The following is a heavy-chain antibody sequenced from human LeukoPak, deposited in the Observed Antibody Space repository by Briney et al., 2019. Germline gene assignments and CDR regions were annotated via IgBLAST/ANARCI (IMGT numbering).Heavy chain of an antibody. V-gene: IGHV3-9*01. CDR1: GFTFGDYA. CDR3: AKEGYSYGPRGFDY. CDR2: ISWNSGSI. Sequence: GGSLRLSCTASGFTFGDYAMSWVRQAPGKGLEWVSGISWNSGSIGYADSVKGRFTISRDNAKNSLYLQMNSLRAEDTALYYCAKEGYSYGPRGFDYWGQGTLVTVSS. J-gene: IGHJ4*02. D-gene: IGHD5-18*01.